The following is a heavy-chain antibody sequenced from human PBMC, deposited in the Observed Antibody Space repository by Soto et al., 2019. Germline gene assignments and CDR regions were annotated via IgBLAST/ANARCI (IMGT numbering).Heavy chain of an antibody. CDR2: ISAYNGNT. CDR3: ARDKTTSSSLRWFDP. CDR1: GYTFTSYG. V-gene: IGHV1-18*01. Sequence: ASVKVFCKASGYTFTSYGISWVRQAPGQGLEWMGWISAYNGNTNYAQKLQGRVTMTTDTSTSTAYMELRSLRSDDTAVYYCARDKTTSSSLRWFDPWGQGTLVTVSS. J-gene: IGHJ5*02. D-gene: IGHD6-6*01.